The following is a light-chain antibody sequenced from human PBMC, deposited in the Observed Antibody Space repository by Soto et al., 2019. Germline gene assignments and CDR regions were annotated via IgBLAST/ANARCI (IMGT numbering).Light chain of an antibody. CDR1: SSDIGGNNF. V-gene: IGLV2-11*01. CDR2: DVK. CDR3: GSYVGGYFWL. Sequence: QSALTQPRSVSGSPGQSVTIACTGTSSDIGGNNFVSWYQQHPGKAPKLAIYDVKYRPSGVPDRFSGSKSGNTASLTISGLQAEDEADYYCGSYVGGYFWLFGGGTKVTVL. J-gene: IGLJ3*02.